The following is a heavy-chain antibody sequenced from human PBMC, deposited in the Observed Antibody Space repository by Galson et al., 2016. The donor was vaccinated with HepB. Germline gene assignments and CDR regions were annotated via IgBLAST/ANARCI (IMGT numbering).Heavy chain of an antibody. CDR2: TYKRSKWHT. V-gene: IGHV6-1*01. CDR3: ARVATAVRSGWKTLAPRFYYSGVDV. D-gene: IGHD6-19*01. Sequence: CAISGDSVSNRNVAWNWIRQSPSRGLESLGGTYKRSKWHTDYAGSVKSRMTINTDTVRNQFSLQLQSVTPEDTAVYYCARVATAVRSGWKTLAPRFYYSGVDVWVHGNTVTVAS. CDR1: GDSVSNRNVA. J-gene: IGHJ6*02.